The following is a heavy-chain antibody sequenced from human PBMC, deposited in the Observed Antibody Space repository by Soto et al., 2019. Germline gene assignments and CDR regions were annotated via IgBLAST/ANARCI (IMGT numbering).Heavy chain of an antibody. CDR2: IIPIFGSA. CDR1: GGTFGTYA. CDR3: AKQAVGDKNVFDE. J-gene: IGHJ4*02. V-gene: IGHV1-69*05. Sequence: QVQLVQSGAEVRKPGSSVKVSCKASGGTFGTYAINWVRQAPGQGLEWMGGIIPIFGSANYAQKVQDRVTITPDESTGTAYMELSSLRSQDTAIYYCAKQAVGDKNVFDEGGQGALV.